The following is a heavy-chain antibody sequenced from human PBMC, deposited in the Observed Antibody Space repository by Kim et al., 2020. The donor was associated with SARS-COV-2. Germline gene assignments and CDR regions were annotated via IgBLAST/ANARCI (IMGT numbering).Heavy chain of an antibody. Sequence: GGSLRLSCAASEFSFSSYSMNWVRQAPGKGLEWVSSISRSSSTINYADSVKGRFTISRDDAKKSLYLQMNSLRDEDTAVYYCARGFYELGYHYIYMDVWRESTRVPVS. CDR3: ARGFYELGYHYIYMDV. D-gene: IGHD3-16*01. CDR1: EFSFSSYS. V-gene: IGHV3-48*02. CDR2: ISRSSSTI. J-gene: IGHJ6*03.